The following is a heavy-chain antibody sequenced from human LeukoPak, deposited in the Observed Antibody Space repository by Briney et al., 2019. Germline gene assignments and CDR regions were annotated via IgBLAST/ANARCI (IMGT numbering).Heavy chain of an antibody. CDR2: MNPNSGNT. CDR3: ARDPHYDFWSGYYFDY. CDR1: GNTFTSYD. Sequence: ASVKVSCKASGNTFTSYDINWVRQATGQGLEWMGWMNPNSGNTGYAQKFQGRVTMTRNTSISTAYMELSSLRSEDTAVYYCARDPHYDFWSGYYFDYWGQGTLVTVSS. D-gene: IGHD3-3*01. V-gene: IGHV1-8*01. J-gene: IGHJ4*02.